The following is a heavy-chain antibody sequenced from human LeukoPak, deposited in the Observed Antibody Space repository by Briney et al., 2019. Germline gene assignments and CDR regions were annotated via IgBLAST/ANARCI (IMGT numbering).Heavy chain of an antibody. CDR1: GFTFSSYE. CDR3: ARAFSTTAFDY. CDR2: ISDDGSNK. V-gene: IGHV3-30*03. J-gene: IGHJ4*02. D-gene: IGHD4-17*01. Sequence: GGSLRLSCAASGFTFSSYEMNWVRQAPGKGLEWVAVISDDGSNKYYAESVKGQFTISRDNSKNTLYLQMNSLRAEDTAVYYCARAFSTTAFDYWGQGTLVTVSS.